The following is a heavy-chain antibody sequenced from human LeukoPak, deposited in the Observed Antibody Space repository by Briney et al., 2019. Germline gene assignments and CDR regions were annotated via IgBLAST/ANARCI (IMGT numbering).Heavy chain of an antibody. CDR3: AKDPDYYDPIH. D-gene: IGHD3-22*01. Sequence: GGSLRLSCAASGFTFSSYAMHWVRQAPGKGLEWVAVISYDGSNKYYADSVKGRFTISRDNSKNTLYLQMNSLRAEDTAVYYCAKDPDYYDPIHWGQGTLVTVSS. CDR2: ISYDGSNK. CDR1: GFTFSSYA. V-gene: IGHV3-30-3*01. J-gene: IGHJ4*02.